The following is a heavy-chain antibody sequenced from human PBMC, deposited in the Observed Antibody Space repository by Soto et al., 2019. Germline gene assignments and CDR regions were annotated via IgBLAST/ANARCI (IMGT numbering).Heavy chain of an antibody. D-gene: IGHD3-10*01. Sequence: EVQLVESGGGLVQPGGSLRLSCAASGFTFSSYEMNWVRQAPGKGLEWVSYISSSGSTIYYADSVKGRFTISRDNSKNTLYLQMNSLRAEDTAVYYCAKDPSDGGGMDVWGQGTTVTVSS. V-gene: IGHV3-48*03. CDR1: GFTFSSYE. J-gene: IGHJ6*02. CDR3: AKDPSDGGGMDV. CDR2: ISSSGSTI.